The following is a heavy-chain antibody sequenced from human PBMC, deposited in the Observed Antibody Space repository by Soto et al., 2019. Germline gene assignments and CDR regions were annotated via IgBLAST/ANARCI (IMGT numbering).Heavy chain of an antibody. J-gene: IGHJ6*02. CDR3: ARAGLRSDYGTDWFGLDV. Sequence: VTLRESGPELVKPTETLTLTCTVSGFAMNNVELAVSWIRQAPGKAPEWLAHIFSNEEKFYTPSLKSRLHIYRDSSKGQVVLSMTNMDPVDTGTYFCARAGLRSDYGTDWFGLDVWGLGATVTVSS. V-gene: IGHV2-26*01. D-gene: IGHD3-9*01. CDR2: IFSNEEK. CDR1: GFAMNNVELA.